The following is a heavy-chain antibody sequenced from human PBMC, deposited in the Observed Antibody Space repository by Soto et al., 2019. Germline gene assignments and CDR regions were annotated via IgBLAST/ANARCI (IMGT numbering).Heavy chain of an antibody. Sequence: PGGSLRLSCAASGFTFSSSEMYWVRQAPGKGLEWISYIHPGGQTIFYAESVKGRFTISRDNAKHSVYLQMNSLRAEDTAVYYCARGGSRWGRGTKVTVSS. J-gene: IGHJ3*01. V-gene: IGHV3-48*03. D-gene: IGHD2-15*01. CDR2: IHPGGQTI. CDR3: ARGGSR. CDR1: GFTFSSSE.